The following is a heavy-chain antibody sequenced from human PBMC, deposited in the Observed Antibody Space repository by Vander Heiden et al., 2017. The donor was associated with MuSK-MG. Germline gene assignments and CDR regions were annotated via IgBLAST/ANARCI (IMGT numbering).Heavy chain of an antibody. V-gene: IGHV5-51*03. CDR2: IYPGDSDT. CDR3: AKRAVAAAGTNYYFDY. Sequence: EVQLVQSGAEVKKPGESLKISCKGSGYSFTSYWIGWVRQMPGKGLEWMGIIYPGDSDTRYSPSFQGQVTISADKSISTAYLQWSSLKASDTAMYYCAKRAVAAAGTNYYFDYWGQGTLVTVSS. CDR1: GYSFTSYW. J-gene: IGHJ4*02. D-gene: IGHD6-13*01.